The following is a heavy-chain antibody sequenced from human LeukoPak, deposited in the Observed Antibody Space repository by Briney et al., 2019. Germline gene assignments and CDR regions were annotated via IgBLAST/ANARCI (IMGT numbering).Heavy chain of an antibody. CDR3: TTWQWYIPHAFDV. D-gene: IGHD6-19*01. J-gene: IGHJ3*01. Sequence: GGSLRLSCAVSGVTFSNAWMSWVRQTPGKGLEWVGRIKSAADGGTTDYAAPVKGRFTISRDDSENTLYLQMNILKTEDTAVYYCTTWQWYIPHAFDVWGQGTLVTVSS. V-gene: IGHV3-15*01. CDR1: GVTFSNAW. CDR2: IKSAADGGTT.